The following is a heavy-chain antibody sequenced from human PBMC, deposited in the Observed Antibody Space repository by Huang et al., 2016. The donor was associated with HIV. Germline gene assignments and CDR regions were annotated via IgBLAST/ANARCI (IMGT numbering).Heavy chain of an antibody. D-gene: IGHD3-22*01. CDR2: IHSSGST. J-gene: IGHJ4*02. CDR1: GGSITSHY. V-gene: IGHV4-59*11. CDR3: ARDADYFDSSGLFDH. Sequence: QVRLQESGPGLVKPSETLSLTCSVSGGSITSHYWSWIRQPPGKGLEWIGSIHSSGSTTYNPSFKSRFTRSVDTSKNQFSLKVNSVTAVDTAVYFCARDADYFDSSGLFDHWGQGTLVTVSS.